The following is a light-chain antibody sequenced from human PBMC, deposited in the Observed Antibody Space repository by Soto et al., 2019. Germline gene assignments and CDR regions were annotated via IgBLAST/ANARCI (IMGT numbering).Light chain of an antibody. V-gene: IGKV3-20*01. CDR1: QSVSSSY. J-gene: IGKJ1*01. Sequence: EIVLTQSPGTLSLSPGERATLSCRASQSVSSSYLAWYQQKPGQAPRLLIYGASSRATGIPDRFSGSGSGTDFTLTISRLEPKDCAVYYCQQYGSSLWTFGQGTKVEIK. CDR3: QQYGSSLWT. CDR2: GAS.